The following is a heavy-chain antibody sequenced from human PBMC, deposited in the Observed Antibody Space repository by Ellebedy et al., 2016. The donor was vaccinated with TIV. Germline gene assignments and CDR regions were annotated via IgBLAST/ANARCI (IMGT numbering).Heavy chain of an antibody. CDR2: INPKNGGT. Sequence: AASVKVSCKASGYTFTGYYIHWVRQAPGQGLEWMGWINPKNGGTNYAQNFQGRVTMTRDTYISTAYMELSWLRSDDTAVYYCARDGACGGDCYGDNYWGQGSLVTVSS. CDR1: GYTFTGYY. V-gene: IGHV1-2*02. J-gene: IGHJ4*02. D-gene: IGHD2-21*02. CDR3: ARDGACGGDCYGDNY.